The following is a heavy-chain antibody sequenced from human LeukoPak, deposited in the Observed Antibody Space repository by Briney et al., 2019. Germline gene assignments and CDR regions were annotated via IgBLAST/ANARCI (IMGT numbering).Heavy chain of an antibody. J-gene: IGHJ3*01. D-gene: IGHD3-3*02. V-gene: IGHV3-23*01. CDR3: AKIRAPAYDF. CDR2: ISGSGSGDST. CDR1: GFTFSSYA. Sequence: GGSLRLSCAASGFTFSSYAVNWVRQAPGKGREWVSAISGSGSGDSTYYADSVKGRFTISRDNSKNTLYLQMNSLRAEDTAVYYCAKIRAPAYDFWGQGTMVTVSS.